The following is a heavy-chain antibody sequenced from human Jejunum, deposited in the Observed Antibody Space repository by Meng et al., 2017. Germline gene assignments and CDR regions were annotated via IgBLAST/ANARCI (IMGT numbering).Heavy chain of an antibody. Sequence: GESMKISCAVSGLTFSGFDVHWVRQAAGKGLECLGRITSETNRHATAYVPAMKGRFTSSRDDSKNTAFLQINSLTTEDTALYYCSVYTTGHMWGQGTMVTVSS. CDR3: SVYTTGHM. CDR2: ITSETNRHAT. CDR1: GLTFSGFD. V-gene: IGHV3-73*01. J-gene: IGHJ3*02. D-gene: IGHD2/OR15-2a*01.